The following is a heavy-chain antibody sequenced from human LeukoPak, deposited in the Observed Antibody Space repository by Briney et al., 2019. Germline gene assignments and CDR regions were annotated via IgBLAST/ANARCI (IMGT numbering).Heavy chain of an antibody. J-gene: IGHJ6*04. CDR1: GGSVSSGSYY. CDR2: IYYSGST. V-gene: IGHV4-61*01. CDR3: ARDIVVVPAANFLSGSYSYYGMDV. D-gene: IGHD2-2*01. Sequence: SETLSLTCTVSGGSVSSGSYYWSWIRQPPGKGLEWIGYIYYSGSTNYNPSLKSRVTISVDTSKNQFSLKLSSVTAADTAVYYCARDIVVVPAANFLSGSYSYYGMDVWGKGTTVTVSS.